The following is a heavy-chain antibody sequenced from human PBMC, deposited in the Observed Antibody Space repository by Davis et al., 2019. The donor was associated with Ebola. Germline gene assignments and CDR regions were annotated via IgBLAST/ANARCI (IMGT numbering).Heavy chain of an antibody. J-gene: IGHJ6*02. CDR2: ISFDGSNK. D-gene: IGHD3-10*01. CDR1: GFTFSSYG. CDR3: AKDDYYGSGIDLYYYYYGMDV. Sequence: PGGSLRLSCAASGFTFSSYGMHWVRQAPGKGLEWAAVISFDGSNKYYADSVKGRFTISRDNSKNTLYLQMNSLRAEDTAVYYCAKDDYYGSGIDLYYYYYGMDVWGQGTTVTVSS. V-gene: IGHV3-30*18.